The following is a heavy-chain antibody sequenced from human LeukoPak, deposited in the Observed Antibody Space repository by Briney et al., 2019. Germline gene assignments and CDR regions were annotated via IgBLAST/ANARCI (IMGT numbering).Heavy chain of an antibody. J-gene: IGHJ3*02. CDR3: ARNGPSADDAFDI. Sequence: ASVKVSCKASGYTFTCYDINWVRPATGQGLDWMGWMNSKSGNTGYAQKFQGRVTMTRNTSISTAYMELSSLRSKDTAVYYCARNGPSADDAFDIWGQGKMCTASS. V-gene: IGHV1-8*01. CDR1: GYTFTCYD. CDR2: MNSKSGNT. D-gene: IGHD2-8*01.